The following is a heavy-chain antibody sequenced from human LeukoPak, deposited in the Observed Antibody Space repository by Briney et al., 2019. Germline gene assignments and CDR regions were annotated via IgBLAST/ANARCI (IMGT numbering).Heavy chain of an antibody. CDR3: ARLWFGELVTDS. CDR1: GGSFSGYY. J-gene: IGHJ4*02. Sequence: SETLSLTCAVYGGSFSGYYWSWIRQPPGKGLEWIGEINHSGSTNYNPSLKSRVTISVDTSKNQFSLKLRSVTAADTAVYYCARLWFGELVTDSWGQGTLVTVSS. V-gene: IGHV4-34*01. D-gene: IGHD3-10*01. CDR2: INHSGST.